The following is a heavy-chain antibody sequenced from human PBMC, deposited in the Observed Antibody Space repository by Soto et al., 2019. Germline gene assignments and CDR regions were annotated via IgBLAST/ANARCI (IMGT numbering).Heavy chain of an antibody. J-gene: IGHJ3*02. CDR3: AIASATTHEGFDI. Sequence: QVQVVQSGAEVKKPGASVKVSCKTSGYTFTSYDISWVRQAPGQGLEWMGWISGYNGNTNYAQKLQGRVTMTTDTSTSTAYLGLRSLRSDDTAVYYCAIASATTHEGFDIWGQGTMVIASS. CDR1: GYTFTSYD. V-gene: IGHV1-18*01. CDR2: ISGYNGNT. D-gene: IGHD1-26*01.